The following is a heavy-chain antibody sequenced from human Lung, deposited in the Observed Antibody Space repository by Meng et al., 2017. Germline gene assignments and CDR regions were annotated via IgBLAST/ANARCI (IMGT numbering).Heavy chain of an antibody. Sequence: QVHLQQGCAGLLMPSETLSLTCGVSGGSFSDYYWSWIRQPPGKGLEWIGEINHSGSTNYNPSLESRATISVDTSQNNLSLKLSSVTAADSAVYYCARCPTTMAHDFDYWGQGTLVTVSS. J-gene: IGHJ4*02. CDR1: GGSFSDYY. CDR2: INHSGST. V-gene: IGHV4-34*01. D-gene: IGHD4-11*01. CDR3: ARCPTTMAHDFDY.